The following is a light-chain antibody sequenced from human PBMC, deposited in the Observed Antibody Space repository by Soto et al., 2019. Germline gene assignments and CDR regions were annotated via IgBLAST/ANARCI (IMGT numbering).Light chain of an antibody. J-gene: IGKJ2*01. CDR1: QGIREA. CDR2: SAS. Sequence: DIQMTQSPSSLPASAGDRVTITCRASQGIREAGGRSQHKPGIVPKRLIYSASTLQNVVPSRFSVTSSETDFTLSISSLQPDKLATYSCVQHSDYWFTFGERT. V-gene: IGKV1-17*01. CDR3: VQHSDYWFT.